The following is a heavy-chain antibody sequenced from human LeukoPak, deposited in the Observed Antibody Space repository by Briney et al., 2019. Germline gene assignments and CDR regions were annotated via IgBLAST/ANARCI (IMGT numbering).Heavy chain of an antibody. D-gene: IGHD1/OR15-1a*01. J-gene: IGHJ3*02. V-gene: IGHV4-59*01. CDR3: ARCNNRAVFDI. Sequence: SETLSLTCTVSGGSISSYYWSWIRQPPGKGLEWIGYIYYSGSTNYNPSLKSRVTISVDTPKNQFSLKLSSVTAADTAVYYCARCNNRAVFDIWDQGTMVTVSS. CDR1: GGSISSYY. CDR2: IYYSGST.